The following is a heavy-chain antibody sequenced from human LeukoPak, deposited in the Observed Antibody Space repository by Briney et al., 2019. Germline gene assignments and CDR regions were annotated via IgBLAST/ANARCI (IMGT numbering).Heavy chain of an antibody. CDR1: GYSISSGYY. CDR2: IYHSGST. Sequence: SETLSLTCTVSGYSISSGYYWGWIRQPPGKGLEWIGSIYHSGSTYYNPSLRSRVTISVDTSKNQFSLKLSSVTAADTAVYYCARGLYDSSGYWYNWFDPWGQGTLVTVSS. V-gene: IGHV4-38-2*02. J-gene: IGHJ5*02. D-gene: IGHD3-22*01. CDR3: ARGLYDSSGYWYNWFDP.